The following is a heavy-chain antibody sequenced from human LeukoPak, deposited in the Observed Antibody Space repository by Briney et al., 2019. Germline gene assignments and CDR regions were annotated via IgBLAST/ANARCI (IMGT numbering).Heavy chain of an antibody. CDR2: ISGSGGST. CDR1: GFTFSSYA. J-gene: IGHJ4*02. V-gene: IGHV3-23*01. Sequence: GGSLRLSCAASGFTFSSYAVSWGRQAPGKGLEWVSAISGSGGSTNYADSVKGRFTISRDNAKNSMYLQMNSLRAEDTAVYYCSRDPRLVDYWGQGTLVTVSS. D-gene: IGHD2-15*01. CDR3: SRDPRLVDY.